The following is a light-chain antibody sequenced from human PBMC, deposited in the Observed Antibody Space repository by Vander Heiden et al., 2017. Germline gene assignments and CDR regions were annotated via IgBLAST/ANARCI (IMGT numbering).Light chain of an antibody. J-gene: IGKJ1*01. CDR3: QRYNTYSRT. CDR2: DAS. CDR1: QSIGNL. V-gene: IGKV1-5*01. Sequence: DIQMTQSPSTLSASVGDRVTITCRASQSIGNLFAWYQQKPGRATKLLIYDASTLETGVPSRFSGSGSGTEFTFTISSLQPDDFAIYYCQRYNTYSRTFGQGTNVEI.